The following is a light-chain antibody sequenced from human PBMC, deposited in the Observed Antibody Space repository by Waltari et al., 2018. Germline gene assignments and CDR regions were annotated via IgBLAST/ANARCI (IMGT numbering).Light chain of an antibody. Sequence: DIVMTQSPDALAVSLGERAPINRKSSQSVLYSSNNKNYLAWYQQKPGQPPKLLIYWASTRESGVPDRFSGSGSGTDFTLTISSLQAEDVAVYYCQQYYGNPRTFGQGTKLEIK. V-gene: IGKV4-1*01. CDR3: QQYYGNPRT. CDR2: WAS. J-gene: IGKJ2*01. CDR1: QSVLYSSNNKNY.